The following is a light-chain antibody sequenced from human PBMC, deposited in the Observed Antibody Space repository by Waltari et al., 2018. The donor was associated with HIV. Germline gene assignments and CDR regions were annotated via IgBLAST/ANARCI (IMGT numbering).Light chain of an antibody. Sequence: QAVLTQPSSLSASPGASASLTCTLRSGINVGTYRIYWYQQKPGSPPQYLLRYKSDSDKQPGSGVPGRFSGSKDASANSWILLISGLQSEDEADYHCAAWDDGVNGWVFGGGTKLTVL. CDR3: AAWDDGVNGWV. CDR1: SGINVGTYR. J-gene: IGLJ3*02. V-gene: IGLV5-45*02. CDR2: YKSDSDK.